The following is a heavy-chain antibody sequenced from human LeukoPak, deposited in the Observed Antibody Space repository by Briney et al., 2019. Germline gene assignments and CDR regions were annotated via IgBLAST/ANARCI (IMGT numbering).Heavy chain of an antibody. J-gene: IGHJ4*02. CDR1: GGSISSYY. CDR3: ARDQGDTALVFDY. D-gene: IGHD5-18*01. Sequence: PSETLSLTCTVSGGSISSYYWSWIRQPPGKGLEWIGYIYYSGSTNYNPSLKSRVTISVDTSKNQFSLKLSSVTAADTAVYYCARDQGDTALVFDYWGQGTQVTVSS. V-gene: IGHV4-59*01. CDR2: IYYSGST.